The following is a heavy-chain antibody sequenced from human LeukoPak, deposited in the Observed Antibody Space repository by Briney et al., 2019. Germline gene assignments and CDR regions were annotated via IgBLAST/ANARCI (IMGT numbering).Heavy chain of an antibody. CDR2: ISGSGGST. V-gene: IGHV3-23*01. CDR1: GFTFSSNG. D-gene: IGHD2-15*01. J-gene: IGHJ6*03. Sequence: GGSLRLSCAASGFTFSSNGMSWVRQAPGQGLEWVSAISGSGGSTSYADSVKGRFTISRDNSKDTLYLQMNSLRAEDTAVYYCAKAARSGDKFYYYYYMDVWGKGTTVTISS. CDR3: AKAARSGDKFYYYYYMDV.